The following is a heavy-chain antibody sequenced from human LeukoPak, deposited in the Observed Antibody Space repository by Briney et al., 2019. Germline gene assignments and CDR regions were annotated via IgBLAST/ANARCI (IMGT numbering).Heavy chain of an antibody. CDR3: ARAINFWSGSSYYYMDV. J-gene: IGHJ6*03. Sequence: ASVKVSCKASGYTFTSYGISWVRQAPGQGLEWMGWISAYNGNTNYAQKLQGRVTMTTDTSTSTAYMELRSLRSDHTAVYYCARAINFWSGSSYYYMDVWGKGTTVTVSS. D-gene: IGHD3-3*01. CDR1: GYTFTSYG. V-gene: IGHV1-18*01. CDR2: ISAYNGNT.